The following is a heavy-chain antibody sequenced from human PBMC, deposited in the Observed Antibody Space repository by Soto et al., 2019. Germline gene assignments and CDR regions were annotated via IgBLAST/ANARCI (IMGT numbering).Heavy chain of an antibody. CDR2: IDRRSDTI. CDR1: GFSFSSHS. J-gene: IGHJ4*02. Sequence: EVQLVESGGGLVQPGGSLRLSCAASGFSFSSHSMNWVRQAPGMGLEWVSYIDRRSDTIYYADSVKGRFTISRDNAKYSLYLQLNSLRAEDTAVYYCARYGSGSNLKDPFDYWGQGTLVTVSS. D-gene: IGHD3-10*01. CDR3: ARYGSGSNLKDPFDY. V-gene: IGHV3-48*01.